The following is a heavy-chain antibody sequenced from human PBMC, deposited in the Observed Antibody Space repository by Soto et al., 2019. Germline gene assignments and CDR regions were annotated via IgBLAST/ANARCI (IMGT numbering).Heavy chain of an antibody. Sequence: QVQLQESGPGLVKPSQTLSLTCIVSGGSISSDRYYWTWIRQPPGKGLEWIGYIFYSGRAYYNPSLESRVTISIDTSQNQFSLRLTSVTGADTAVYYCARPDYGSGSPINWGLGTRVTVSS. V-gene: IGHV4-30-4*01. J-gene: IGHJ4*02. CDR3: ARPDYGSGSPIN. CDR2: IFYSGRA. D-gene: IGHD3-10*01. CDR1: GGSISSDRYY.